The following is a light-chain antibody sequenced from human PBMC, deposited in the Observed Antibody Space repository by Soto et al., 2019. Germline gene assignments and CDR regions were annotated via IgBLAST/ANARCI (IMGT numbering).Light chain of an antibody. CDR2: GAS. CDR1: QIVSSSY. CDR3: QRYGGSAT. Sequence: EKVLTQSPGSLSLSAGERATLSCRSSQIVSSSYIAWYQQKPGQAPRLLIYGASSRATGIPDRFTGSGSGIDFTLTISRLEPEDSAVYYCQRYGGSATFGGGTKVEIK. J-gene: IGKJ4*01. V-gene: IGKV3-20*01.